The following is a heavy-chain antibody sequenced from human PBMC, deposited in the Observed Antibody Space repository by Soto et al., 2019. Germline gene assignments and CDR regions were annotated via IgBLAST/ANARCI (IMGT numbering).Heavy chain of an antibody. V-gene: IGHV1-69*12. CDR2: FILPFGTP. Sequence: VRLVQSGAEVKKTGSSVKVSCEASGTTFSNFAIGWVRQAPGQGLEWMGGFILPFGTPNYAQKFQGRVTISADEYMTTAYMELRGLRSEDTAVYYCVRGPDYEGYFDYWGQGTLVTVSS. J-gene: IGHJ4*02. CDR1: GTTFSNFA. CDR3: VRGPDYEGYFDY. D-gene: IGHD3-22*01.